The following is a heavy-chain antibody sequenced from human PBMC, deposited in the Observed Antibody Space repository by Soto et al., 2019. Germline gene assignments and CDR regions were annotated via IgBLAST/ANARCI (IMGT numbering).Heavy chain of an antibody. D-gene: IGHD1-26*01. V-gene: IGHV3-30*03. J-gene: IGHJ6*02. CDR3: ARTRSAWSDFHYYSLDV. Sequence: PGGSLRLSCAASGFTFNSYGMHWVRQGTGNGLEWVAFISYDSTKTYYADSVKGRFTISRDNSNSALYVQMNSLTGEDTAVYYCARTRSAWSDFHYYSLDVWGQGTTVTASS. CDR1: GFTFNSYG. CDR2: ISYDSTKT.